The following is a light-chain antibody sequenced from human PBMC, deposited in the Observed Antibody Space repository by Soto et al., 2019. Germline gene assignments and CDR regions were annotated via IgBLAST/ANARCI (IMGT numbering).Light chain of an antibody. J-gene: IGKJ1*01. Sequence: EIVMTQSPATLSVSPGERATLSCRASQSVSSNLAWYQQKPGQAPRFLIYGASTRATGIPARFSGSGSGIEFTLTISSRQSEDFAVYYCQQYNNWPTFGQGTKVEIK. CDR1: QSVSSN. CDR2: GAS. CDR3: QQYNNWPT. V-gene: IGKV3-15*01.